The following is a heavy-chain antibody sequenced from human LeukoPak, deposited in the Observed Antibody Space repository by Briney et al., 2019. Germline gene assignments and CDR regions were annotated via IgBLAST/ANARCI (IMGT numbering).Heavy chain of an antibody. CDR1: GYTFTSYG. D-gene: IGHD3-3*01. CDR2: ISAYNGNT. Sequence: ASVKVSCKASGYTFTSYGISWVRQAPGQGLEWMGWISAYNGNTNNAQKLQGRVTMTTDTSTSTAYMELRRLRSDDTAVYYCARGNYDFWSGTPQNNWFDPWGQGTLVTVSS. CDR3: ARGNYDFWSGTPQNNWFDP. J-gene: IGHJ5*02. V-gene: IGHV1-18*01.